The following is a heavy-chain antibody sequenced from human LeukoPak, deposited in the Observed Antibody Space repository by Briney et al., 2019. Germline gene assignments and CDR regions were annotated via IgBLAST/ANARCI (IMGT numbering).Heavy chain of an antibody. J-gene: IGHJ4*02. V-gene: IGHV4-4*07. Sequence: SETLSLTCTVSGGSISSYYWSWIRQPAGKGLEWIGRIYTSGSTNYNPSLKSRVTMSVDTSKNQFSLKLSSATAADTAVYYCTQYSSSASLLLWGQGTLVTVSS. CDR3: TQYSSSASLLL. CDR2: IYTSGST. CDR1: GGSISSYY. D-gene: IGHD6-13*01.